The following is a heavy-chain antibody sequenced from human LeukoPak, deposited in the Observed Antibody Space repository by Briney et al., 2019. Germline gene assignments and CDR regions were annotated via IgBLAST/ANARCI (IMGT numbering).Heavy chain of an antibody. CDR3: ARAVYYDSSGYYAPRFDY. D-gene: IGHD3-22*01. V-gene: IGHV4-4*07. J-gene: IGHJ4*02. Sequence: SETLSLTCTVSGGSISSYYWSWIRQPAGKGLEWIGRIYTSGSTNYNPSLKSRVTMSVDTSKNQFSLKLSSVTAADTAVYYCARAVYYDSSGYYAPRFDYWGQGTLVTVSS. CDR2: IYTSGST. CDR1: GGSISSYY.